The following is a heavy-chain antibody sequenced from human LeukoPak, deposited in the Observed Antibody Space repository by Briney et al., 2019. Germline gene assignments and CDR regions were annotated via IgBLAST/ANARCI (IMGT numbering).Heavy chain of an antibody. V-gene: IGHV1-18*01. CDR1: GYTFTSYG. J-gene: IGHJ4*02. CDR3: ARSGIAAAGTWSPH. CDR2: ISAYNGNT. Sequence: ASVTVSFKSSGYTFTSYGISWVRQAPGQGLEWMGWISAYNGNTNYAQKLQGRVTMTTDTSTSTAYMELRSLRSDDTAVYYCARSGIAAAGTWSPHWGQGTLVTVSS. D-gene: IGHD6-13*01.